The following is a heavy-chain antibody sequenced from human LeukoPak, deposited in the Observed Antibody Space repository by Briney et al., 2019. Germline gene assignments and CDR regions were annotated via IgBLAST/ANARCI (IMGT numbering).Heavy chain of an antibody. J-gene: IGHJ4*02. V-gene: IGHV3-74*01. CDR2: INIDGSST. D-gene: IGHD6-13*01. Sequence: KFGGSLRLSCATSGFTFSSHWMHWVRQAPGEGLVWVSHINIDGSSTTYGDPAKGRFTVSRDSATLFLQMNSLRVDDTAIYYCARETATTAGIDYWGLGILTAVSS. CDR1: GFTFSSHW. CDR3: ARETATTAGIDY.